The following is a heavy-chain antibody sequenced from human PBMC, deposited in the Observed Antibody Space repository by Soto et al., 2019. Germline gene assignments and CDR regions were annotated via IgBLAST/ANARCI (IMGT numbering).Heavy chain of an antibody. V-gene: IGHV1-18*04. D-gene: IGHD2-2*01. CDR1: GFTFSSTW. Sequence: GESLSLSCAASGFTFSSTWMHWVRQAPGQGLEWVGWINPDSGATKYAQQLQGRVTMTTDTSTSTAYMELRSLRSDDTAVYYCAREGYCTRTSCSFGSYYYYGLDVWGQGTTVTVSS. CDR2: INPDSGAT. J-gene: IGHJ6*02. CDR3: AREGYCTRTSCSFGSYYYYGLDV.